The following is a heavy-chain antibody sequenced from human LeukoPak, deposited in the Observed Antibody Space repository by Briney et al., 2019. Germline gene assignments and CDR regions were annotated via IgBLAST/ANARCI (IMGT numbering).Heavy chain of an antibody. Sequence: TGGSLRLSCAASGFTFRTSGMHWVRQAPGKGLEWVAFIQYHGRDKYYADSVKGRFTISRDNSKNTLYMEVNSLRAEDTAVYYCAREGGRTVSGTFDNWGQGTLVTVSS. CDR3: AREGGRTVSGTFDN. J-gene: IGHJ4*02. CDR1: GFTFRTSG. V-gene: IGHV3-30*02. CDR2: IQYHGRDK. D-gene: IGHD6-19*01.